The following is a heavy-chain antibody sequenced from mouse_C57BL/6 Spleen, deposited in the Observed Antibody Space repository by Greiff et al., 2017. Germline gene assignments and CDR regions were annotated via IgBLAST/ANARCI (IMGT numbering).Heavy chain of an antibody. J-gene: IGHJ2*01. V-gene: IGHV1-69*01. CDR1: GYTFTSYW. CDR2: IDPSDSYT. Sequence: VRLQQPGAELVMPGASVKLSCKASGYTFTSYWMHWVKQRPGQGLEWIGEIDPSDSYTNYNQKFKGKSTLTVDKSSSTAYMQLSSLTSEDSAVYYCARLSTLITNYFDYWGQGTTLTVSS. D-gene: IGHD2-4*01. CDR3: ARLSTLITNYFDY.